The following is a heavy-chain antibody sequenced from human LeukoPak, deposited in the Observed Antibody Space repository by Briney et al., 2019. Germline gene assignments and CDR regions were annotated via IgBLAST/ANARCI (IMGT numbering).Heavy chain of an antibody. Sequence: GGSLRLSCAASGFTFSVYWMHWVRHAPRKGPVWVSRIKTDGSITDYADSVKGRFTISRDNSKNTLYLQMNSLRAEDTAVYYCAKSVAGSTLLFYFDYWGQGTLVTVSS. D-gene: IGHD6-19*01. CDR2: IKTDGSIT. J-gene: IGHJ4*02. CDR3: AKSVAGSTLLFYFDY. CDR1: GFTFSVYW. V-gene: IGHV3-74*01.